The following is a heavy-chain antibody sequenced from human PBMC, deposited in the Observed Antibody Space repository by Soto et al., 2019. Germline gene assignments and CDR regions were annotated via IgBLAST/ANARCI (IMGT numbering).Heavy chain of an antibody. V-gene: IGHV3-33*01. CDR3: ARDPGVTHYYFDY. J-gene: IGHJ4*02. D-gene: IGHD2-21*02. CDR1: GFSFSSYG. CDR2: IYYDGSKK. Sequence: QVQLMESGGGVVQPGRSLRVSCTVSGFSFSSYGFHWVRQAPGKGLEWVGVIYYDGSKKYYGDSVRGRFSISRDKSKSTMYLQMSSLRAEDTDVYYCARDPGVTHYYFDYWGQGALVLVSS.